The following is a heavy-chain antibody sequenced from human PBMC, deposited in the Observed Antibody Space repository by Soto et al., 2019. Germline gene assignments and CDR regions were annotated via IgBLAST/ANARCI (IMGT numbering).Heavy chain of an antibody. J-gene: IGHJ4*02. D-gene: IGHD5-12*01. CDR1: GLTFTGYC. Sequence: EVQLVESGGGLIQPGGSLRLSCAVSGLTFTGYCMNWVRQAPGKGLEWVSFINSGSSTIFYADSVKGRFTISRDNAKSSLYLEMNSLRDEDTAVYYCARVGGATMATMYFDPWGQGTLVTVSS. CDR3: ARVGGATMATMYFDP. CDR2: INSGSSTI. V-gene: IGHV3-48*02.